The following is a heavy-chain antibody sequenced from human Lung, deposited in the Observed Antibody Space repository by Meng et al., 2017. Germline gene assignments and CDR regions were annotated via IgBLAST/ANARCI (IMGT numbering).Heavy chain of an antibody. CDR2: INHSGST. CDR3: ARGPTTMAHDFDY. CDR1: GGSFSDYY. Sequence: QGQLQQWGEGLLKRSENLALTCVVSGGSFSDYYWSWIRQPPGKGLEWIGEINHSGSTNYNPSLESRATISVDTSQNNLSLKLSSVTAADSAVYYCARGPTTMAHDFDYWGQGTLVTVSS. J-gene: IGHJ4*02. D-gene: IGHD4-11*01. V-gene: IGHV4-34*01.